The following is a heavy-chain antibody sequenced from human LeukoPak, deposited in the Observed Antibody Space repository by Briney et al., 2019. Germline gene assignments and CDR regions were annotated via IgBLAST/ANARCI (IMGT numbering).Heavy chain of an antibody. CDR2: INHSGST. D-gene: IGHD4-23*01. CDR3: AYSTVVTRGYY. CDR1: GGSFSGYY. Sequence: SETLSLTCAVYGGSFSGYYWSWIRQPPGKGLEWIGEINHSGSTKYNPSLKSRVTISVDTSKNRFSLKLSSVTAADTAVYYCAYSTVVTRGYYWGQGTLVTVSS. V-gene: IGHV4-34*01. J-gene: IGHJ4*02.